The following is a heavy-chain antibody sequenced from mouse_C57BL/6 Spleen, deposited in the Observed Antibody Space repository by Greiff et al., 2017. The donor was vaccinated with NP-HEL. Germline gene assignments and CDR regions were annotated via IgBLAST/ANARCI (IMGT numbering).Heavy chain of an antibody. J-gene: IGHJ1*03. CDR1: GYTFTDYH. Sequence: EVQLQQSGPELVKPGASVKIPCKASGYTFTDYHMDWVKQSHGKSLEWIGDINPNNGGTIYNQKFKGKATLTVDKSSSNAYMELRSLSSEDTAVYYCAREVHYYGSSYWYVDVWGTGTTVTVSS. D-gene: IGHD1-1*01. V-gene: IGHV1-18*01. CDR2: INPNNGGT. CDR3: AREVHYYGSSYWYVDV.